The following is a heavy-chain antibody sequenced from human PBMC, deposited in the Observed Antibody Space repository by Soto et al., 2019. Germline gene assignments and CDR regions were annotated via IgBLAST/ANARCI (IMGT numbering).Heavy chain of an antibody. CDR2: IKQDGSER. CDR1: GFTFSAYW. V-gene: IGHV3-7*03. CDR3: ASGDHTDY. J-gene: IGHJ4*02. D-gene: IGHD3-10*01. Sequence: HPGGSLRLSCAASGFTFSAYWMTWVRQAPGKGLEWVANIKQDGSERFYMDSVKGRFTISRDNVKNSLFLQMNSLRAEDTAVYYCASGDHTDYWGQGILVTVSS.